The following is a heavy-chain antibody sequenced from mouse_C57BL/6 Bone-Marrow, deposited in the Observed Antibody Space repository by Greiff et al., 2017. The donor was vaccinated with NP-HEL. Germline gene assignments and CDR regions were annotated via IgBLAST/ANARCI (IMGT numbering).Heavy chain of an antibody. J-gene: IGHJ3*01. CDR2: ISGGGGNT. D-gene: IGHD4-1*01. V-gene: IGHV5-9*01. Sequence: EVKLEESGGGLVKPGGSLKLSCAASGFTFSSYTMSWVRQTPEKRLEWVATISGGGGNTYYPDIVKGRFTISRDNAKNTLYLQMSSLRSEDTALYYCARTGTWFAYWGQGTLVTVSA. CDR3: ARTGTWFAY. CDR1: GFTFSSYT.